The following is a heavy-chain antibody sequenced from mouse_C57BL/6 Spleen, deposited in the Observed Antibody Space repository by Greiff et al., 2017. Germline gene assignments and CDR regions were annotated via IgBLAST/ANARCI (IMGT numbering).Heavy chain of an antibody. Sequence: QVQLKESGAELVRPGASVTLSCKASGYTFTDYEMHWVKQTPVHGLEWIGAIDPETGGTAYNQKFKGKAILTADKSSSTAYMELRSLTSEDSAGYYGTIYYDSHFDYWGQGTTLTVSS. D-gene: IGHD2-4*01. V-gene: IGHV1-15*01. J-gene: IGHJ2*01. CDR3: TIYYDSHFDY. CDR2: IDPETGGT. CDR1: GYTFTDYE.